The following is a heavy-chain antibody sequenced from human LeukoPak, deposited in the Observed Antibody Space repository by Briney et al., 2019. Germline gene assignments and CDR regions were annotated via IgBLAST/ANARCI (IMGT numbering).Heavy chain of an antibody. CDR3: AREVGDYYDSSGLQGFQH. V-gene: IGHV1-8*01. D-gene: IGHD3-22*01. CDR2: MNPNRGDT. Sequence: ASVKVSCKASGYTFTRYDINWVRQATGQGLEWMGWMNPNRGDTGYAQKFQGRVTMTRSTSISTAYMELSSLRSEDTAVYYCAREVGDYYDSSGLQGFQHWGQGTLVTVSS. J-gene: IGHJ1*01. CDR1: GYTFTRYD.